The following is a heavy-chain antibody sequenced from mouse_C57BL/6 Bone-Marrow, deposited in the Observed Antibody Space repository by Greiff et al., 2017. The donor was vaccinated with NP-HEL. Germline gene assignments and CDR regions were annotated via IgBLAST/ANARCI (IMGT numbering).Heavy chain of an antibody. CDR1: GFTFSDYG. D-gene: IGHD6-5*01. V-gene: IGHV5-17*01. Sequence: EVQRVESGGGLVKPGGSLKLSCAASGFTFSDYGMHWVRQAPEKGLEWVAYISSGSSTIYYADPVKGRFPIARDNAKNTLFLQMTSLRSEDTAMYYCARPYPYAMDYWGQGTSVTVSS. CDR2: ISSGSSTI. J-gene: IGHJ4*01. CDR3: ARPYPYAMDY.